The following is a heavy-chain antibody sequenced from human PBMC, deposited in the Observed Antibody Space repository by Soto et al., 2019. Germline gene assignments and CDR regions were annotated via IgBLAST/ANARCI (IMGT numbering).Heavy chain of an antibody. J-gene: IGHJ3*02. CDR3: AKDATAVNGVWDPFDM. CDR2: VGGSDTDK. D-gene: IGHD2-8*01. CDR1: GFTFSAYA. V-gene: IGHV3-23*04. Sequence: EVQLVESGGGLVQPGRSLRLSCAASGFTFSAYAMSWVRQAPGKGLQWVSGVGGSDTDKHYADSVRGRFTVSRDNSMNTLYLQMNSLRADDTAVYYCAKDATAVNGVWDPFDMWGQGTEVTVSS.